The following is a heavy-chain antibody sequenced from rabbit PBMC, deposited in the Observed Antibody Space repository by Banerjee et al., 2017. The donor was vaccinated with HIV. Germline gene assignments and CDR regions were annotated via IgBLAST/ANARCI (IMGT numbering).Heavy chain of an antibody. CDR2: IGAGSSGST. CDR3: GRGWSNSNL. V-gene: IGHV1S40*01. J-gene: IGHJ4*01. Sequence: QSLEESGGDLVKPGASLTLTCKASGFSFSSSYWICWVRQAPGKGLEWIACIGAGSSGSTYYASWAKGRFTISKTSSTTVTLQMTSLTAADTATYFCGRGWSNSNLWGQGTLVTVS. CDR1: GFSFSSSYW.